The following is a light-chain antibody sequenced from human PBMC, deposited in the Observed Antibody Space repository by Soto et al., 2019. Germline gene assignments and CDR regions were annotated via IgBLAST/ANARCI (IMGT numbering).Light chain of an antibody. CDR2: DVS. V-gene: IGLV2-14*01. Sequence: QSALTQPASVSGSPGQSITISCTGTSSDVGGYNYVSWYQQHPGKAPKLMIYDVSNRPSGVSNRFSGSKSGNTASLTISGLQGEDEADYYCSSYTSSSTLVFGGGTKRTVL. CDR3: SSYTSSSTLV. J-gene: IGLJ2*01. CDR1: SSDVGGYNY.